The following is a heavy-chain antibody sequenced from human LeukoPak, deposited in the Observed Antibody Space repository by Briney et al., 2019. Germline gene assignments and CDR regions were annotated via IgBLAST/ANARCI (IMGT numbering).Heavy chain of an antibody. Sequence: PSETLSLTCTVSGGSISSSSYYWGWIRQPPGKGLEWIGSIYYSGSTYYNPSLKSRVTISVDMSKNQFSLKLSSVTAEDTAVYYCARRAWGDGYNRGLDYWGQGTLVTVSS. J-gene: IGHJ4*02. CDR1: GGSISSSSYY. CDR2: IYYSGST. D-gene: IGHD5-24*01. CDR3: ARRAWGDGYNRGLDY. V-gene: IGHV4-39*07.